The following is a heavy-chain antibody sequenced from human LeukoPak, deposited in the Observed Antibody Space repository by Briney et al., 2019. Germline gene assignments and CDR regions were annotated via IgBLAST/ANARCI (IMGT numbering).Heavy chain of an antibody. J-gene: IGHJ4*02. D-gene: IGHD2-21*02. CDR3: ARGLDCGGDCYAYFDY. CDR1: GGSISSGGYY. V-gene: IGHV4-31*03. Sequence: SETLSLTCTVSGGSISSGGYYWSWIRQHPGKGLEWIGYIYYSGSTYYNPSLKGRVTISVDTSKNQFSLKLSSVTAADTAVYYCARGLDCGGDCYAYFDYWGQGTLVTVSS. CDR2: IYYSGST.